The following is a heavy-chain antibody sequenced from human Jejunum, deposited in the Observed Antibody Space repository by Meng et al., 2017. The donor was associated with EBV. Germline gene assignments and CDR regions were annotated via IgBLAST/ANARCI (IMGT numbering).Heavy chain of an antibody. V-gene: IGHV4-4*03. CDR3: AGNGYYALEY. J-gene: IGHJ4*02. CDR1: GGSIGDNDW. Sequence: QVPLQESGPRWERPPGTLSLTCVWSGGSIGDNDWWSWVRKPPGKGLEWLGEIYHGGGTNYNPSLESRVTISVDKSKNQFSLKLNSVTVADTAVYYCAGNGYYALEYWGPGILVTVSS. CDR2: IYHGGGT. D-gene: IGHD3-22*01.